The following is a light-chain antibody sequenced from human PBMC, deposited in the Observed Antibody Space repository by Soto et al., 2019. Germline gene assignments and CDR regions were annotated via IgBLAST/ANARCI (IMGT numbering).Light chain of an antibody. CDR1: SSDVGGYNY. J-gene: IGLJ1*01. Sequence: QSPRTQPASVSVSPGQSITISCTGTSSDVGGYNYVSWYQQHPGKAPKLMIYEVSNRPSGVSNRFSGSKSGNTASLTISGLQAEDEADYYCSSYTSSSTLVFGTGTKVTAL. CDR2: EVS. V-gene: IGLV2-14*01. CDR3: SSYTSSSTLV.